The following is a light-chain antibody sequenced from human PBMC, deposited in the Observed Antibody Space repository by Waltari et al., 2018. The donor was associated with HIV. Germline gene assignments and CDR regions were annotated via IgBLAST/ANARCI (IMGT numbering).Light chain of an antibody. CDR3: SSYRRDSTQV. CDR1: SSDVGSFNF. V-gene: IGLV2-14*01. CDR2: EFS. Sequence: QSALTQPASVSGSPGQSITISCTGSSSDVGSFNFVSWYQQYPGKAPKLVIFEFSKRPSGVASVFSGSKSGNTASLTISGLQAEDEADYHCSSYRRDSTQVFGGGTKLTVL. J-gene: IGLJ2*01.